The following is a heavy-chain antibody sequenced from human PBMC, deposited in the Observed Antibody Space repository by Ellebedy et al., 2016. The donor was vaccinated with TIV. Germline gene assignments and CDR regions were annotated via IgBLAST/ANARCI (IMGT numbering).Heavy chain of an antibody. V-gene: IGHV1-8*01. CDR3: ARSGDTSMAFTPSLDY. J-gene: IGHJ4*02. D-gene: IGHD5-18*01. Sequence: AASVKVSCKASGYTFTGYDINWVRQATGQGLEWMGWMNPNSGNTGYAQKFQGRVTMTRNTSISTAYMELSSLRSEDTAVYYCARSGDTSMAFTPSLDYWGQGTLVTVSS. CDR1: GYTFTGYD. CDR2: MNPNSGNT.